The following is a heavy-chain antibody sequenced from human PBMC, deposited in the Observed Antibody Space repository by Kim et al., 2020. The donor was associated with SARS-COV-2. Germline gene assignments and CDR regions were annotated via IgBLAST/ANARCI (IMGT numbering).Heavy chain of an antibody. V-gene: IGHV4-34*01. Sequence: HSGSSRYNPSLKSRVTISVDTSKNQFSLKRSSVTAADTAVYYCARGPLDYWGQGTLVTVSS. CDR3: ARGPLDY. J-gene: IGHJ4*02. CDR2: HSGSS.